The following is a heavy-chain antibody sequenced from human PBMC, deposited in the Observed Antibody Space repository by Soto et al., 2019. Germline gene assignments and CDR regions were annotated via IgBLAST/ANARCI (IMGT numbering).Heavy chain of an antibody. CDR3: ARDAGYNRFDY. Sequence: PGGSLRLSYADSGFTFSSNWMAWVRQAPGKGLEWVANIKQDGSETYYVDSVKGRFTISRDNAKNSLYLQMNSLRAEDSAVYYCARDAGYNRFDYWGQGTLVTVPS. J-gene: IGHJ4*02. D-gene: IGHD5-12*01. CDR2: IKQDGSET. V-gene: IGHV3-7*03. CDR1: GFTFSSNW.